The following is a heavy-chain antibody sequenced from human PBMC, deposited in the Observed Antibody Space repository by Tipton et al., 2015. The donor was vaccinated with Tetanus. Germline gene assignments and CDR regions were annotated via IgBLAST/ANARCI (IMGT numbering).Heavy chain of an antibody. D-gene: IGHD6-25*01. Sequence: TLSLTCTVSGASISSGANYWSWIRQHPGKGLDWIGYIYYIGTTSYNPSLKSRVTISVDTSKNQFSLTLSSVTDADTAVYYWAGVAGGGNWFAPWGQGTLVTVSS. CDR2: IYYIGTT. V-gene: IGHV4-31*03. J-gene: IGHJ5*02. CDR1: GASISSGANY. CDR3: AGVAGGGNWFAP.